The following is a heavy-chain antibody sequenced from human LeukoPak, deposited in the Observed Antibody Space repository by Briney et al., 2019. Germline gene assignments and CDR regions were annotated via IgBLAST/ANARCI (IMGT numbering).Heavy chain of an antibody. CDR2: IYTSGST. CDR3: ARSSGYNFDY. CDR1: GGSVSSYY. V-gene: IGHV4-4*09. D-gene: IGHD3-3*01. J-gene: IGHJ4*02. Sequence: SETLSLTCTVSGGSVSSYYWSWIRQPPGKGLEWIGYIYTSGSTNYNPSLKSRVTMSVDTSKNQFSLKLSSVTAADTAVYYCARSSGYNFDYWGQGTLVTVSS.